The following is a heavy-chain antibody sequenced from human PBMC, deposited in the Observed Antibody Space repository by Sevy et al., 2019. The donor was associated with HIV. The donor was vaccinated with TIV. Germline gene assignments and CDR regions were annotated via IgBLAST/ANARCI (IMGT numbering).Heavy chain of an antibody. J-gene: IGHJ4*02. Sequence: GGSLRLSCAASGFTFSNYGMHWVRQVPGKGLEWVTFIRYDGSVKYYAAYVKGRFTISRDDSKNTLYLQMDSLRAEDTAIYYCAKDLAGPGRRYFDYWGQGTLVTVSS. CDR2: IRYDGSVK. V-gene: IGHV3-30*02. CDR3: AKDLAGPGRRYFDY. D-gene: IGHD6-13*01. CDR1: GFTFSNYG.